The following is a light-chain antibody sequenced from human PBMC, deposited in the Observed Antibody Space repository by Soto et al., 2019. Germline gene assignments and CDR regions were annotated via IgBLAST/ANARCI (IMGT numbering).Light chain of an antibody. Sequence: DIQMTQFPSSLSASVGERVTITCRASQSVSTYLSWYVQEPGRAPKLLIYGVSKLESGIAPRFTGSGLATDFTLTINSLQPEDFAVYFCQQTYMVPYSFGQGTKVEI. CDR2: GVS. J-gene: IGKJ2*01. V-gene: IGKV1-39*01. CDR3: QQTYMVPYS. CDR1: QSVSTY.